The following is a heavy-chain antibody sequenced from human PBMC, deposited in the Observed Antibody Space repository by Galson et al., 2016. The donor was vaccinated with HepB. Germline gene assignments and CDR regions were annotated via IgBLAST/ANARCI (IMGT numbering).Heavy chain of an antibody. Sequence: SLRLSCAASEFAISNLWMNWVRQAPGKGLEWVSYISNSGATIYYADSVKGRFTISRDNANNSLYLQMNSLRPEDTAVYYCARSYNYRRASDIWGQGTMVTVS. D-gene: IGHD1-20*01. V-gene: IGHV3-11*01. J-gene: IGHJ3*02. CDR3: ARSYNYRRASDI. CDR1: EFAISNLW. CDR2: ISNSGATI.